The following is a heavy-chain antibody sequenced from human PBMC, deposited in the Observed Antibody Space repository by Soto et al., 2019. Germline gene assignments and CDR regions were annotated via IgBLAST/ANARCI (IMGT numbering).Heavy chain of an antibody. Sequence: QVQLQESGPGLVKPSQTLSLTCTVSGGSISSGGYYWSWIRQHPGKGLEWIGYIYYSGSTYYNPSLKSRVTISVDTSKNQFSLKLSSVTAADTAVYYCASGGYCTNGVCSREYYFDYWGQGTLVTVSS. D-gene: IGHD2-8*01. J-gene: IGHJ4*02. CDR3: ASGGYCTNGVCSREYYFDY. CDR2: IYYSGST. CDR1: GGSISSGGYY. V-gene: IGHV4-31*03.